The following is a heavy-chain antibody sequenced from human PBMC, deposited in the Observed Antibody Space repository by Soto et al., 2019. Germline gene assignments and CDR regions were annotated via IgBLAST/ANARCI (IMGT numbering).Heavy chain of an antibody. J-gene: IGHJ4*01. D-gene: IGHD6-19*01. CDR3: ARVHVMVVAGSTFDY. CDR2: INQSGSA. V-gene: IGHV4-34*01. Sequence: SETLSLTCAVYGGSFSGYYWSWIRQPPGKGLEWIGEINQSGSANYSPSLKSRITISVDTSNNQFSLKLTSVTAADTAVYYCARVHVMVVAGSTFDYWGHGTLVTVSS. CDR1: GGSFSGYY.